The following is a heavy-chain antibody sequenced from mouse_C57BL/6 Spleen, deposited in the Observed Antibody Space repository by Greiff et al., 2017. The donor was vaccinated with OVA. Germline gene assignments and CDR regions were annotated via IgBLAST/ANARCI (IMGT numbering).Heavy chain of an antibody. D-gene: IGHD4-1*01. CDR1: GISITTGNYR. J-gene: IGHJ2*01. CDR2: IYYSGTI. CDR3: AREVTGNDYFDY. V-gene: IGHV3-5*01. Sequence: EVQLQQSGPGLVKPSQTVFLTCTVTGISITTGNYRWSWLRQFPGNKLEWIGYIYYSGTITYNPSLTSRTTSTRDTPKNQFFLEMNSLTAEDTATYYCAREVTGNDYFDYWGQGTTLTVSS.